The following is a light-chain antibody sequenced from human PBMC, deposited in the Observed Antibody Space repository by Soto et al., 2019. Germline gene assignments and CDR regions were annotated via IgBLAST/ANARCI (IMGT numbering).Light chain of an antibody. CDR2: DVS. Sequence: IQMTQSPSSLSASVGDRVTITCRASQSISSWLAWYQQKPGRAPKLLIYDVSSLKSGVPSRFSGSGSGTEFTLTISSLQPDDFATYYCQQYNSYSITFGQGTRLEI. CDR3: QQYNSYSIT. CDR1: QSISSW. V-gene: IGKV1-5*01. J-gene: IGKJ5*01.